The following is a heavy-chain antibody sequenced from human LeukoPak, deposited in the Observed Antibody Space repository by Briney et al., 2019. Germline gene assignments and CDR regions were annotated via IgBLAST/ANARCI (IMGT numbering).Heavy chain of an antibody. J-gene: IGHJ4*02. CDR1: GFTFSSYA. CDR3: ARLLGSHYDFGY. CDR2: ISSNGGST. V-gene: IGHV3-64*01. D-gene: IGHD1-26*01. Sequence: PGGSLRLSCAASGFTFSSYAMHWVRQAAGKGLEYVSAISSNGGSTDYANSVKGRFTISRDNSKNTLYLQTGSMRAEDMAVYYCARLLGSHYDFGYWGQGTLVTVSS.